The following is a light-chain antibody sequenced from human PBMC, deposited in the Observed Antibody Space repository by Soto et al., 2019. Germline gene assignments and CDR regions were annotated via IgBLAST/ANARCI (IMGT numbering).Light chain of an antibody. J-gene: IGKJ1*01. CDR1: QSVSRRY. Sequence: EIVLTQSPGTLSLSPGERATLSCRASQSVSRRYLAWYQQKPGQAPRLLIYGVSSRATGIPDRFSGSGSGTDFSLTINRLEHEDFEVYYCEQYSTPHRTLGQGTKADIK. CDR2: GVS. CDR3: EQYSTPHRT. V-gene: IGKV3-20*01.